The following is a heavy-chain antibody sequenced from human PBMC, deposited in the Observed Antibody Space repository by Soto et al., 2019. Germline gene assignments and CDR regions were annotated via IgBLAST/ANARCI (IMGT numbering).Heavy chain of an antibody. CDR2: ISAYNGNT. D-gene: IGHD3-10*01. CDR1: GYTFTSYG. CDR3: ARDERGSGSYFGRLNWFDP. Sequence: GASVKVSCKASGYTFTSYGISWVRQAPGQGIEWMGWISAYNGNTNYAQKLQGRVTMTTDTSTSTAYMELRSLTPDDTAVYYCARDERGSGSYFGRLNWFDPWGQGTLVTVSS. V-gene: IGHV1-18*01. J-gene: IGHJ5*02.